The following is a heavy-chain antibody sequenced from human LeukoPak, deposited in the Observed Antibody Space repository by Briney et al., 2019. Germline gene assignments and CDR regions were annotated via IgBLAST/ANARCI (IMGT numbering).Heavy chain of an antibody. CDR2: ITSSRNTI. D-gene: IGHD6-6*01. CDR1: GFTFSSYN. Sequence: GGSLRLSCAASGFTFSSYNMNWVRQAPGKGLEWVSYITSSRNTIYYADSVKGRFTISRDNAKNSLYLQMSSLRVEDTAVYYCAREGQLVQDALDIWGQGTMVTVSA. CDR3: AREGQLVQDALDI. J-gene: IGHJ3*02. V-gene: IGHV3-48*01.